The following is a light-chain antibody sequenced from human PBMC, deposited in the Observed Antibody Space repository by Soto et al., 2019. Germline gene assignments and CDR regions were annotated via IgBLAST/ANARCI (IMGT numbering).Light chain of an antibody. CDR1: QRVGIN. V-gene: IGKV3-15*01. Sequence: ELVMTQSPATLSGSPGERVTLXXRASQRVGINLAWYQQKPGQAPRLXLHGASTRAPAIPDRFSGSGAGTDFTLTSSRLEPEDFAVYYCQQFSSYTLTFGGGTKVDIK. J-gene: IGKJ4*01. CDR3: QQFSSYTLT. CDR2: GAS.